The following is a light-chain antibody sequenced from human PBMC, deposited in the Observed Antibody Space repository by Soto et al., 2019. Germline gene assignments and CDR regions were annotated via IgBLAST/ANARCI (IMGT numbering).Light chain of an antibody. V-gene: IGKV4-1*01. CDR3: QQYESTPPT. Sequence: DIVMTQSPDSLAVSLGERATINCKSSQSVLYSSNNKNYLAWYQQRPGQPPKLRIYWASTRESGVPDRFSGSWSGTDFTLTINSLEAEDVAVYYCQQYESTPPTFGQGTKLEI. J-gene: IGKJ2*01. CDR1: QSVLYSSNNKNY. CDR2: WAS.